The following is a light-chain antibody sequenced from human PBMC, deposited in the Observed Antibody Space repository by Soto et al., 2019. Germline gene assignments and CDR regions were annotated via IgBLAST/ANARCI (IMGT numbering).Light chain of an antibody. Sequence: HSVLTQPASVSGSPGQSITISCTGTSSDVGSYNLVSWYQQHPGKAPKLMIYEGSKRPSGVSNRFSGSKSGNTASLTISGLQAEDEADYYCCSYAGSSTYVFGNGTKVTVL. CDR3: CSYAGSSTYV. V-gene: IGLV2-23*01. CDR2: EGS. CDR1: SSDVGSYNL. J-gene: IGLJ1*01.